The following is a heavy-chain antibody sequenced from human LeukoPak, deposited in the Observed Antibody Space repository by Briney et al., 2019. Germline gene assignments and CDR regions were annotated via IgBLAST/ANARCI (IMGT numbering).Heavy chain of an antibody. CDR1: GYTFTGYY. D-gene: IGHD3-22*01. CDR3: ARGIPFDYYDSSGYQVPFDY. CDR2: INPNSGGT. V-gene: IGHV1-2*06. J-gene: IGHJ4*02. Sequence: ASVKVSCKASGYTFTGYYMHWVRQAPGQGLEWMGRINPNSGGTNYAQKFQGRVTMTRDTSISTAYMELSRLRSDDTAVYYCARGIPFDYYDSSGYQVPFDYWGQGTLVTASS.